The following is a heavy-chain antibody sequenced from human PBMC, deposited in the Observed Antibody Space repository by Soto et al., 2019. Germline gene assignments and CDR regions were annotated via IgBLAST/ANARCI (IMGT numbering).Heavy chain of an antibody. V-gene: IGHV4-59*01. Sequence: PSETLSLTCTVSGGPISSNYWTWIRQPPGKGLEWIGYVYNSGSTNYNPSLKSRVTISEDTSKSQFSLKVNSMTAADTAVYYCARYRREAVAGYTLDNWGQGILVTSPQ. CDR2: VYNSGST. CDR1: GGPISSNY. D-gene: IGHD6-13*01. CDR3: ARYRREAVAGYTLDN. J-gene: IGHJ4*02.